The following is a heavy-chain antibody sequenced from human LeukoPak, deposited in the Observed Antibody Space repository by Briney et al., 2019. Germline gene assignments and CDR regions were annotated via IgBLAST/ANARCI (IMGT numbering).Heavy chain of an antibody. CDR2: IYHSGTT. Sequence: PSETLSLTCSVSGYSLSSAYYWGWIRPPPGKGLEWIGSIYHSGTTYYNPSLKSRVTMSLDTSKNQFSLKLSSVTAADMAVYYCARSYCGGDCYSLGWFDPWGQGALVTVSS. CDR1: GYSLSSAYY. J-gene: IGHJ5*02. V-gene: IGHV4-38-2*01. CDR3: ARSYCGGDCYSLGWFDP. D-gene: IGHD2-21*01.